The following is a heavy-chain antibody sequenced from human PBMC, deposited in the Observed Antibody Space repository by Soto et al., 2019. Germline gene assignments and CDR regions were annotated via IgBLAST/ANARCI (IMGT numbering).Heavy chain of an antibody. D-gene: IGHD2-8*01. CDR3: AIQDCTNDVCLEAAVTVGGALES. CDR2: ISSDGTTT. CDR1: GFTFIKFW. J-gene: IGHJ1*01. V-gene: IGHV3-74*01. Sequence: EVQLVQSGGGLAQPGKSLRLSCAASGFTFIKFWMHWVRQVPGKGPVWVSYISSDGTTTDYADSVKGRFTISRDNAKDTLYLQMDSLRAEDTAVYYCAIQDCTNDVCLEAAVTVGGALESWGQGTLVTVSS.